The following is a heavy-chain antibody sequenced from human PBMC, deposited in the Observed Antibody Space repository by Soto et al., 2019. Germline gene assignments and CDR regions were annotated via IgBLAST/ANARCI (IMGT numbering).Heavy chain of an antibody. CDR1: GFSLNSIGVD. J-gene: IGHJ4*02. V-gene: IGHV2-5*02. CDR3: AHRLAATGLFDY. Sequence: QITLKESGPTMVKPTQTLTLNCTFSGFSLNSIGVDVGWVRQPPGKALEWLALIYWDDDRRYSPSLKSRLTITKDTSKNQVVLTMTNMDPVDTATYYCAHRLAATGLFDYWGQGTLVTVSS. D-gene: IGHD6-13*01. CDR2: IYWDDDR.